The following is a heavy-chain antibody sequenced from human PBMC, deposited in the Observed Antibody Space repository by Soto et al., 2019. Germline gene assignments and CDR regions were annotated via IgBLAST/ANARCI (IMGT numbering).Heavy chain of an antibody. CDR2: IYWDDDK. V-gene: IGHV2-5*02. J-gene: IGHJ4*02. D-gene: IGHD5-18*01. CDR1: GFSLSTSGVG. CDR3: AHLTAKANVAY. Sequence: QITLKESGPTLVKPTQTLTLTCSFSGFSLSTSGVGAGWIRQPPGKALECLALIYWDDDKRYSPSVKSRITLTKQTSKNQVVLTTTNMDPVDTATYYCAHLTAKANVAYWGKGTLVTVSS.